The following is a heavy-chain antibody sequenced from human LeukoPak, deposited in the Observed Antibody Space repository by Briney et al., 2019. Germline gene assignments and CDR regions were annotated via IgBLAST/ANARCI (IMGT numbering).Heavy chain of an antibody. Sequence: GGSLRLSCAASGFTFNIYTMNWVRQAPGKGLEWVAYISSSSSTKYYAGSVKGRFTISRDNAKNSLYLQMDSLRDEDTAVYYCARDPTSTYQFDSWGQGTLVTVSS. CDR2: ISSSSSTK. J-gene: IGHJ4*02. V-gene: IGHV3-48*02. D-gene: IGHD2-2*01. CDR3: ARDPTSTYQFDS. CDR1: GFTFNIYT.